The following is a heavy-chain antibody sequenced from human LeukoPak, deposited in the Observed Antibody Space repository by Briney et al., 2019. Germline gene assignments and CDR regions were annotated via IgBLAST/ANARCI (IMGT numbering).Heavy chain of an antibody. Sequence: KPSETLSPTCTVSGGSISSYYWTWIRQPPGKGLEWLGQMYYSGSIKYNPSLKSRVTVSTDTSKNQFSLKLRSVTAADTATYHCARGVRHCASTTCFAGAGDIWGQGKMVTVSS. D-gene: IGHD2-2*01. CDR2: MYYSGSI. CDR1: GGSISSYY. J-gene: IGHJ3*02. V-gene: IGHV4-59*01. CDR3: ARGVRHCASTTCFAGAGDI.